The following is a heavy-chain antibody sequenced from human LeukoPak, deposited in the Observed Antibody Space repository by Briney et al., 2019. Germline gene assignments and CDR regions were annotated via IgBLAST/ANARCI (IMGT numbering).Heavy chain of an antibody. CDR3: ALGGGLRGWFDP. V-gene: IGHV1-24*01. CDR1: GYTLTELS. D-gene: IGHD2-15*01. Sequence: ASVKVSCKVSGYTLTELSMHSVRQAPGKGLEWMGGFDPEDGGTIYAQKFQGRVTMTEDTSTDTAYMEVSSLRSEDTAVYYCALGGGLRGWFDPWGQGTLVTVSS. J-gene: IGHJ5*02. CDR2: FDPEDGGT.